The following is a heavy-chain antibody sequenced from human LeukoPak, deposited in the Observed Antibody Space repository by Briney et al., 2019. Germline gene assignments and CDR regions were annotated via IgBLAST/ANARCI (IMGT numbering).Heavy chain of an antibody. D-gene: IGHD2-15*01. J-gene: IGHJ4*02. CDR1: GFTLSDYC. CDR3: AKRGIFCYSTFYFYC. Sequence: GGCLRLSCAAYGFTLSDYCMGSVRQAPGEGMGWDSAISASGGSTFFADSVNGRFTISRDNSLNTLYLQMNSLRAENTAVYYCAKRGIFCYSTFYFYCWGEGALVTASS. V-gene: IGHV3-23*01. CDR2: ISASGGST.